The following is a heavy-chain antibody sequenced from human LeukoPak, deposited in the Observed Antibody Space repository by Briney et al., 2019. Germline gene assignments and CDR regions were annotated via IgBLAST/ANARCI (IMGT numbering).Heavy chain of an antibody. CDR1: GYTFTGYY. D-gene: IGHD1-26*01. J-gene: IGHJ6*02. Sequence: ASVKVSCKASGYTFTGYYMHWVRQAPGQGLEWMGWINPNSGGTNYAQKFQGWVTMTRDTSISTAYMELSRLRSDDTAVYYCARDFGKWELLDYYYYGMDVWGQGTTVTVSS. CDR3: ARDFGKWELLDYYYYGMDV. CDR2: INPNSGGT. V-gene: IGHV1-2*04.